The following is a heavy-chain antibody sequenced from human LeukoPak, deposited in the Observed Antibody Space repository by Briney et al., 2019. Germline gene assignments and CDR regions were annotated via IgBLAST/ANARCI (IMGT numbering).Heavy chain of an antibody. V-gene: IGHV4-59*01. CDR2: IYYGGNP. CDR1: GVSYNTFY. Sequence: PSETLSLTCTVSGVSYNTFYWSWIRQPPGKELEWIGYIYYGGNPNYNPSLKSRVTISVDTSKNQFSLRLSSLTAADTAVYYCASGRSSTSWQPFDYWGQGTLVTVSS. J-gene: IGHJ4*02. CDR3: ASGRSSTSWQPFDY. D-gene: IGHD2-2*01.